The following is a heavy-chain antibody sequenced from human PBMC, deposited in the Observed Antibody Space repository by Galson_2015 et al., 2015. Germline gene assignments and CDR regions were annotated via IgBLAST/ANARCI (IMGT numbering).Heavy chain of an antibody. CDR1: GYSFTTYW. CDR3: ARPAGIGNAEDFQD. D-gene: IGHD1-1*01. CDR2: IYPRDSDT. V-gene: IGHV5-51*01. Sequence: QSGAEVKKPGESLKISCQGFGYSFTTYWIAWVRQMPGKGLEWMGLIYPRDSDTRYSPSFQGQVIISVDLSTTTAYLQWTSVKASDTATYFCARPAGIGNAEDFQDWGQGTLVIVSP. J-gene: IGHJ1*01.